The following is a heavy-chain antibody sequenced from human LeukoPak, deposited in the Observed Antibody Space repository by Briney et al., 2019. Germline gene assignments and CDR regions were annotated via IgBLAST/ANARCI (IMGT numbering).Heavy chain of an antibody. CDR3: ARDYYDSSGYILYFDY. Sequence: GGSLRLSCAASGFTFSSYEMNWVRQAPGKGLEWGSYISSSGSTIYYADSVKGRFTISRDNAKNSLYLQMNSLRAEDTAVYYCARDYYDSSGYILYFDYWGQGTLVTVSS. CDR1: GFTFSSYE. J-gene: IGHJ4*02. V-gene: IGHV3-48*03. CDR2: ISSSGSTI. D-gene: IGHD3-22*01.